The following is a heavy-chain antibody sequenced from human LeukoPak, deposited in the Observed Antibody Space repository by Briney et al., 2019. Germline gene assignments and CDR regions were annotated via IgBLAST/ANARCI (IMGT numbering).Heavy chain of an antibody. CDR1: GFTFSSYS. J-gene: IGHJ4*02. CDR2: ISSSSSTI. Sequence: GGSLRLSCAASGFTFSSYSMNWVRQAPGKGLEWVSYISSSSSTIYYADSVKGRFTISRDNAKNSLYLQMNSLRAENTAVYYCARVESSIAARPFDYWGQGTLVTVSS. CDR3: ARVESSIAARPFDY. D-gene: IGHD6-6*01. V-gene: IGHV3-48*04.